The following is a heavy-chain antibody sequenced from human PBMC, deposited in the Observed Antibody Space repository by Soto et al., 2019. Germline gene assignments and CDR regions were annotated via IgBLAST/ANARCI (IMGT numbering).Heavy chain of an antibody. J-gene: IGHJ4*02. CDR2: ISAYNGNT. Sequence: ASVKVSCKASGYTFTSYGISWVRQAPGQGLEWMGWISAYNGNTNYAQKLQGRVTMTTDTSTSTAYMELRSLRSDDTAVYYCARAPPPRVEEAAHTLGPMYNIYNCGQGNLGTASS. CDR1: GYTFTSYG. V-gene: IGHV1-18*01. D-gene: IGHD1-20*01. CDR3: ARAPPPRVEEAAHTLGPMYNIYN.